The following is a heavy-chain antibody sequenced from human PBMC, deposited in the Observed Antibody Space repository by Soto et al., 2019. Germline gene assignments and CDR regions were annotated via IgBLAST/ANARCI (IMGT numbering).Heavy chain of an antibody. Sequence: QVQLVESGGGLVKPGGSLRLSCAASGFTFSDHYMSWIRQTPGKGLEWVSYISDSGKTIYYADSVKGRFTISRDNAKNSLYLQMNSLRVEDTAVYYCAKDPVRYFDWLAEALLNAFDIWGQGTMVTVSS. CDR3: AKDPVRYFDWLAEALLNAFDI. D-gene: IGHD3-9*01. CDR2: ISDSGKTI. V-gene: IGHV3-11*01. CDR1: GFTFSDHY. J-gene: IGHJ3*02.